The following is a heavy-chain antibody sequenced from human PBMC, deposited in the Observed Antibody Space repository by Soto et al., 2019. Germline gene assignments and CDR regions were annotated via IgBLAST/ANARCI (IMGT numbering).Heavy chain of an antibody. J-gene: IGHJ6*02. Sequence: SETLSLTCAVYGGSFSGYYWSWIRQPPGKGLEWIGEINHSGSTNYNPSLKSRVTISVDTSKNQFSLKLSSVTAADTAVYYCASLSQGRPCYYYGMDVWGQGTTVTVSS. CDR3: ASLSQGRPCYYYGMDV. CDR2: INHSGST. V-gene: IGHV4-34*01. D-gene: IGHD1-1*01. CDR1: GGSFSGYY.